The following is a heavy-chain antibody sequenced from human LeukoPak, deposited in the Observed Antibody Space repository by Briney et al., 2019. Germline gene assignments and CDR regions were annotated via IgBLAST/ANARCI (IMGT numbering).Heavy chain of an antibody. Sequence: PGGSLRLSCAASGFTFDDYGMSWVRQAPGKGLEWVSGINWNGGSTGYADSVKGRFTISRDNAKNSLYLQMNSLRAEDTAVYYCARADQRLGATYYYDSSGWSAFDIWGQGTMVTVSS. D-gene: IGHD3-22*01. CDR3: ARADQRLGATYYYDSSGWSAFDI. CDR2: INWNGGST. CDR1: GFTFDDYG. J-gene: IGHJ3*02. V-gene: IGHV3-20*04.